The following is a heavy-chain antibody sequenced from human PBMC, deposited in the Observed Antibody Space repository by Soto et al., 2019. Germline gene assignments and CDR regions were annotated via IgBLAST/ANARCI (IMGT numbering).Heavy chain of an antibody. CDR1: GGSISSGGYY. V-gene: IGHV4-31*03. CDR3: AREFSSSLNDAFDI. J-gene: IGHJ3*02. Sequence: SETLSLTCTVSGGSISSGGYYWSWIRQHPGRGLEWIGYIYYSGSTYYNPSLKSRVTISVDTSKNQFSLKLSSVTAADTAVYYCAREFSSSLNDAFDIWGQGTMVTVSS. D-gene: IGHD6-13*01. CDR2: IYYSGST.